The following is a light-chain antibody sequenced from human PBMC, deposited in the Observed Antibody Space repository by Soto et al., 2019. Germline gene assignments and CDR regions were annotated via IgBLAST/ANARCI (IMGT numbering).Light chain of an antibody. CDR3: SSYTSASTPLV. CDR1: GSDVGGYNY. Sequence: ALTQPASVSGSPGQSITISCTGTGSDVGGYNYVSWYQQHPGKAPKVMIYDVSNRPSGVSIRFSGSKSGNTASLTISGLQAEDEADYYCSSYTSASTPLVFGGGTQLTVL. J-gene: IGLJ2*01. V-gene: IGLV2-14*01. CDR2: DVS.